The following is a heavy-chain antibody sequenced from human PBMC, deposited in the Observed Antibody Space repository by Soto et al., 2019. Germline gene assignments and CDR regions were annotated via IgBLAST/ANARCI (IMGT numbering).Heavy chain of an antibody. CDR2: INAGGSTT. CDR1: GFIFSGYG. V-gene: IGHV3-23*03. Sequence: EVQLLESGGGLVQPGGSLRLSCAASGFIFSGYGMTWVRQAPGKGLEWVSIINAGGSTTHYADSVKGRFTISRDDYKNTLYLQMNSLRCDDTAVYYCAKAAIWGGGRYYYYYMDVWGKGTTVTVSS. J-gene: IGHJ6*03. D-gene: IGHD2-15*01. CDR3: AKAAIWGGGRYYYYYMDV.